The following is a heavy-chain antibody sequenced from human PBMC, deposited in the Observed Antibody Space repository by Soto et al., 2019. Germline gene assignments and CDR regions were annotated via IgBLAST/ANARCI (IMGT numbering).Heavy chain of an antibody. J-gene: IGHJ3*01. CDR1: GDAISSNNW. CDR3: AKDYGSSDAPDT. CDR2: IYHTGTT. D-gene: IGHD2-15*01. V-gene: IGHV4-4*02. Sequence: QVQLQESGPVLVKPSGTLSLTCAVSGDAISSNNWWSWVRQSPEKGLEWIGEIYHTGTTNYNPSLKGRVTISVDKSKNQFSLKLTSMTAADSAVYYCAKDYGSSDAPDTWGQGTMVTVSS.